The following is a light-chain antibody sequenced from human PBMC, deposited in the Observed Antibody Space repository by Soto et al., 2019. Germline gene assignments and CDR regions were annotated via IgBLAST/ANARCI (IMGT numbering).Light chain of an antibody. V-gene: IGKV3-20*01. Sequence: EVVLTQSPGTLSLSPGERATLSCRASQSFSSSNLAWYQHRPGQPPKLIVYSASRRATGIPDRFSGSGSGTDFTPTISRLEPEDFALYYCQRYGGSPLVTFGGGTKVEIK. CDR2: SAS. J-gene: IGKJ4*01. CDR3: QRYGGSPLVT. CDR1: QSFSSSN.